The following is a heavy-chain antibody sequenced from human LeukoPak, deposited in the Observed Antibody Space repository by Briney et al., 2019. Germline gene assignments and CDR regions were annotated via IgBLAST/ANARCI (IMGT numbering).Heavy chain of an antibody. Sequence: SETLSLTCTVSGDSISSSSYYWGWIRQPPGKGLEWIGSIDYSGSSFYNPSLKSRVTISIDTSKNQFSLKLSSVTAADTAIYYCARGYFDWLNWFDPWGQGTLVTVSS. J-gene: IGHJ5*02. CDR2: IDYSGSS. CDR1: GDSISSSSYY. CDR3: ARGYFDWLNWFDP. D-gene: IGHD3-9*01. V-gene: IGHV4-39*07.